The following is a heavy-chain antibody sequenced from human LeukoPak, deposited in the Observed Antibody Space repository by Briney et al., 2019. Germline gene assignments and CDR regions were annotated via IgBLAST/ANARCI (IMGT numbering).Heavy chain of an antibody. D-gene: IGHD3-22*01. Sequence: PGGSLRLSCAASGFTFSSYWMSWVRQAPGKGLEWVANIKQDGSEKYYVDSVKGRFTISRDNAKNSLYLQMNSLRAEDTAVYYCARDYYDSSGYYLGWFDPWGQGTLVTVSS. CDR1: GFTFSSYW. V-gene: IGHV3-7*01. CDR2: IKQDGSEK. CDR3: ARDYYDSSGYYLGWFDP. J-gene: IGHJ5*02.